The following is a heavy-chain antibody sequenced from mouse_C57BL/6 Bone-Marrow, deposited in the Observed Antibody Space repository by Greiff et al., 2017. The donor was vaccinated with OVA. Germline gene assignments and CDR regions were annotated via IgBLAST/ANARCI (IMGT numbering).Heavy chain of an antibody. Sequence: VKLQQPGAELVMPGASVKLSCKASGYTFTSYWMHWVKQRPGQGLEWIGEIDPSDSYTNYNQKFKGKSTLTVDKSSSTAYMQLSSLTSEDSAVYYCARYGITTVSFDYWGQGTTLTVSS. CDR3: ARYGITTVSFDY. CDR2: IDPSDSYT. J-gene: IGHJ2*01. V-gene: IGHV1-69*01. D-gene: IGHD1-1*01. CDR1: GYTFTSYW.